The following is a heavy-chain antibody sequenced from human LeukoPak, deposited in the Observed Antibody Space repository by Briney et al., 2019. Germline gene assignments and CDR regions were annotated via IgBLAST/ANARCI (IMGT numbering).Heavy chain of an antibody. CDR2: INANTGNP. CDR3: ARGKYGGNPDY. D-gene: IGHD4-23*01. J-gene: IGHJ4*02. V-gene: IGHV7-4-1*02. CDR1: GYSFTSNA. Sequence: ASVKVSCKASGYSFTSNAMNWVRQAPGQGLEWMGWINANTGNPTYAQGFTGRFVFSLDTSVSTAYLQISSLKAEDTAVYYCARGKYGGNPDYWGQGTLVTVSS.